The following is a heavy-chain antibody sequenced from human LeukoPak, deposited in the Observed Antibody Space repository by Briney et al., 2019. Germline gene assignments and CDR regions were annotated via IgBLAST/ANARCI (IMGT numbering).Heavy chain of an antibody. CDR2: INPKSGGT. D-gene: IGHD6-13*01. Sequence: ASVKVSCKASGYTFTGYYIHWVRQAPGQGLEWMGWINPKSGGTNYAQKLQGRVTMTTDTSTSTAYMELRSLRSDDTAVYYCARVWSSCPGSPWGQGTLVTVSS. CDR3: ARVWSSCPGSP. V-gene: IGHV1-2*02. J-gene: IGHJ5*02. CDR1: GYTFTGYY.